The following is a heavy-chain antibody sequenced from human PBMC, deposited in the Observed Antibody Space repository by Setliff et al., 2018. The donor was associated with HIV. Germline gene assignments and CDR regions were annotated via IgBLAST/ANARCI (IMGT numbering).Heavy chain of an antibody. CDR3: ARGKGGLVGPAEFDY. CDR2: INHTGNT. V-gene: IGHV4-34*01. CDR1: GGSFSGYH. Sequence: SETLSLTCAVYGGSFSGYHWNWIRQFPGKGLEWIGEINHTGNTRYNPSLKSRVTMSEETSKNQFSLKSKSVTAADTAIYFCARGKGGLVGPAEFDYWGPGTLVTVSS. D-gene: IGHD1-26*01. J-gene: IGHJ4*02.